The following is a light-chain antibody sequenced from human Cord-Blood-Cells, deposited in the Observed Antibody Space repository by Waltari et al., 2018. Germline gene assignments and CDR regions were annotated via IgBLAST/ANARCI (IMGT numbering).Light chain of an antibody. V-gene: IGLV2-11*01. CDR1: SSDVGGYNY. J-gene: IGLJ1*01. Sequence: QSALTQPRSVSGSPGQSVTIPCTGTSSDVGGYNYVSWYQQQPVKAPKLMIYDVSKRPSGVPDRFSGSKSGNTASLTISGLQAEDEADYYCCSYAGSYTYVFGTGTKVTVL. CDR3: CSYAGSYTYV. CDR2: DVS.